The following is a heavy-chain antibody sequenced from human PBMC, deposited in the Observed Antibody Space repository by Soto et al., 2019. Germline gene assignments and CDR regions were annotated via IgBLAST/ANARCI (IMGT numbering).Heavy chain of an antibody. V-gene: IGHV3-7*01. J-gene: IGHJ4*02. CDR1: GFTFSSYW. D-gene: IGHD3-9*01. CDR3: ARVLTGAFDY. CDR2: IKQEGSEK. Sequence: EVQLVESGGGLVQPGGSLRLSCAASGFTFSSYWMSWVRQAPGKGLEWVTNIKQEGSEKYYVDSVKGRFTISRDNAKNSLYLQMNSLRAEDTAVYYYARVLTGAFDYWGQGTLVTVSS.